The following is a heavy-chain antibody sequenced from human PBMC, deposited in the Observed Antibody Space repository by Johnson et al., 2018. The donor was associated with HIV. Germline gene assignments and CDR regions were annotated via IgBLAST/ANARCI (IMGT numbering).Heavy chain of an antibody. J-gene: IGHJ3*02. CDR3: ARQRGCDI. CDR2: IKQDGSET. CDR1: GFTFSSYW. V-gene: IGHV3-7*01. Sequence: EQLVESGGGLVQPGGSLRLSCAASGFTFSSYWMSWVRQAPGKGLEWVANIKQDGSETNYVDSVKGRFTISRDNPKNSLYLQMNSLRVEDTAVYYCARQRGCDIWGQGTMVTVSS.